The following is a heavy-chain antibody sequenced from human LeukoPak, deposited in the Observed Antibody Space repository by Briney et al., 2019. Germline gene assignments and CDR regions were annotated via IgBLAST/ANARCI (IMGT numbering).Heavy chain of an antibody. CDR2: IYYSGST. CDR1: GGSISSYY. D-gene: IGHD3-10*01. Sequence: SETLSLTCTVSGGSISSYYWSWIRQPPGKGLEWIGYIYYSGSTNYNPSLKSQVTISVDTSKNQFSLKLSSVTAADTAVYYCARHVVVRGANDYWGQGTLVTVSS. CDR3: ARHVVVRGANDY. J-gene: IGHJ4*02. V-gene: IGHV4-59*08.